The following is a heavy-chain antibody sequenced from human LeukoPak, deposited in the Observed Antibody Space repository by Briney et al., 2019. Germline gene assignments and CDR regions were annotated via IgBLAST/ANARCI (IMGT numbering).Heavy chain of an antibody. V-gene: IGHV3-71*01. CDR2: IRNKGYGGTT. CDR3: VRYVVAYRVLDI. D-gene: IGHD2-21*01. Sequence: GGSLRLSCAASGFTVSDYYMTWVRQAPGKGLEWVGVIRNKGYGGTTEYAASVEGRFTISRDDSESIAWLQMNSLKTEDTAVYYCVRYVVAYRVLDIWGQGTTVTVSS. J-gene: IGHJ3*02. CDR1: GFTVSDYY.